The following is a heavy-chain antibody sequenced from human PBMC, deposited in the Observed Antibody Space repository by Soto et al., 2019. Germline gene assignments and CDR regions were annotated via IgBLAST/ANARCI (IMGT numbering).Heavy chain of an antibody. V-gene: IGHV3-21*01. D-gene: IGHD3-10*01. CDR1: GFSFSSYT. Sequence: EVQLVESGGGLVEPGGFLRLSCAASGFSFSSYTMNWVRQARGKGLEWVSFISTSSSDIHYADSVKGRFTISRDNAENSLYLQMNSLRADDTAVYYCARDGGGYATGWFGNWGQGTLVTVSS. CDR2: ISTSSSDI. CDR3: ARDGGGYATGWFGN. J-gene: IGHJ4*02.